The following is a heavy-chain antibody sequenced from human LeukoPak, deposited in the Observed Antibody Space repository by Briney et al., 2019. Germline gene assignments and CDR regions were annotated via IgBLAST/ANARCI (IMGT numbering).Heavy chain of an antibody. J-gene: IGHJ4*02. Sequence: GGSLRLSCAASGFTFTSYSRNWVRQAPGKGLEWVSTISGGGGSTYYADSVKGRFTISRDNSKNTLYLQVNSLRAEDTAVYYCAKGGKWDVTPFDYWGQGTLVTVSS. V-gene: IGHV3-23*01. CDR3: AKGGKWDVTPFDY. D-gene: IGHD1-26*01. CDR2: ISGGGGST. CDR1: GFTFTSYS.